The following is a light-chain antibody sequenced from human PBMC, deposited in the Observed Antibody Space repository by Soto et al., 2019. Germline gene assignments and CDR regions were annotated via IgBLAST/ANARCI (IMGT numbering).Light chain of an antibody. J-gene: IGKJ4*01. CDR2: GAS. CDR3: QQRSDWPT. CDR1: HIFYIN. Sequence: IMMTQSPATLSVSTGEGGTLSCRASHIFYINVSWYQQKPGQAPRLLIYGASSRATGIPDRFSGSGSGTDFTLTISSLEPEDFAVYYCQQRSDWPTFGGGTKVDIK. V-gene: IGKV3-11*01.